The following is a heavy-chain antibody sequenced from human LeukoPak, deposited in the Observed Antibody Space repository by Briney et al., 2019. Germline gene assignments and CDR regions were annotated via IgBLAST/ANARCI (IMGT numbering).Heavy chain of an antibody. CDR2: INQSGST. Sequence: NPSETLSLTCAVYGGSFSGYYWSWIRQPPGKGLEWIGEINQSGSTNYNPSLKSRVTISVDTSKNQFSLKLSSVTAADTAVYYCATIQRDHAFDIWGQGTMVAVSS. CDR3: ATIQRDHAFDI. CDR1: GGSFSGYY. J-gene: IGHJ3*02. V-gene: IGHV4-34*01. D-gene: IGHD6-25*01.